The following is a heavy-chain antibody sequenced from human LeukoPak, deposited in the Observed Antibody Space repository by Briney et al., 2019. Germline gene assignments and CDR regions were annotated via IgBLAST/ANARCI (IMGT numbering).Heavy chain of an antibody. D-gene: IGHD2/OR15-2a*01. Sequence: GRPLRLSCVASGFTFSTYAMHWVRQAPGTGLEWVAVISYDGTNRYYADSLKGRFTISRDNSKDTMYLQVNSLRPGDTAVYYCAKDFYDTSAKGAFDIWGHGTMVSVSS. V-gene: IGHV3-30*18. CDR3: AKDFYDTSAKGAFDI. CDR2: ISYDGTNR. CDR1: GFTFSTYA. J-gene: IGHJ3*02.